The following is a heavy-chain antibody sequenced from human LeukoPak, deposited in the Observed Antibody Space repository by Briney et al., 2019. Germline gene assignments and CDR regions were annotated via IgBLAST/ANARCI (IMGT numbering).Heavy chain of an antibody. V-gene: IGHV4-34*01. CDR3: ARGPYRDFWSGHHIYYYGMDV. D-gene: IGHD3-3*01. CDR1: GVPFSGYY. CDR2: INHSGST. J-gene: IGHJ6*02. Sequence: PSETLSLTCAVYGVPFSGYYWSWIRQPPGKGLEWIGEINHSGSTNYNPSLKSRVTISVDTSKNQFSLKLSSVTAADTAVYYCARGPYRDFWSGHHIYYYGMDVWGQGTTVTVSS.